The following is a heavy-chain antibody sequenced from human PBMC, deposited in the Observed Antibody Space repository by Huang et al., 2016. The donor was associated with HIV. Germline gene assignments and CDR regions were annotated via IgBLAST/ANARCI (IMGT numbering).Heavy chain of an antibody. CDR1: GYTFTSYD. J-gene: IGHJ3*02. V-gene: IGHV1-8*01. D-gene: IGHD3-22*01. Sequence: QMQLAQSGAEVKKPGASVKVSCKASGYTFTSYDVNWLRQAAGQGLEWMGWVNPKSGKVGYAKKFQGRVYIMRDTSTNTAYLEVTSLSSEDTAVYYCARGFGSGYYFDAFDMWGQGTMVTVSS. CDR3: ARGFGSGYYFDAFDM. CDR2: VNPKSGKV.